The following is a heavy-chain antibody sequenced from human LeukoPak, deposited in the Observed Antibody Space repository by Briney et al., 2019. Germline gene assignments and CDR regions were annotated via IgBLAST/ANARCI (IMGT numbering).Heavy chain of an antibody. Sequence: ASVTVSCKASGYTFTNYGISWVRQAPGQGLEWMGWISAYNGHTKYAQKVQGRVTMTRDTSTSTAYMELRSLRSDDTAVYYCARSWGNTAMGSFDYWGQGTLVTVSS. D-gene: IGHD5-18*01. CDR3: ARSWGNTAMGSFDY. V-gene: IGHV1-18*01. CDR1: GYTFTNYG. CDR2: ISAYNGHT. J-gene: IGHJ4*02.